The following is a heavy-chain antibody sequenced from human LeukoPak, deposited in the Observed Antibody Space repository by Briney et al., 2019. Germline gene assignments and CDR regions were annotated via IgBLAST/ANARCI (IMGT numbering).Heavy chain of an antibody. V-gene: IGHV3-11*01. Sequence: GGSLRLSYAASGSTFSDYYMSWIRQAPGKGLEWDSYISSSGNTIYYADSVKGRFTISRDNAKNSLYLQMNSLRAEDTAVYYCARKGYSYSGMDVWGQGTTVTVSS. CDR1: GSTFSDYY. CDR2: ISSSGNTI. D-gene: IGHD5-18*01. J-gene: IGHJ6*02. CDR3: ARKGYSYSGMDV.